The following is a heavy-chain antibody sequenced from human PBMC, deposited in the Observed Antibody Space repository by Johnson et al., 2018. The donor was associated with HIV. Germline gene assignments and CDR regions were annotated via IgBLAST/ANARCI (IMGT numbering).Heavy chain of an antibody. D-gene: IGHD3-22*01. V-gene: IGHV3-23*04. Sequence: VQLVESGGGLLQPGGSLRLSCAASGYSFDSHAMNWVRQGPGKGLEWVAAISYSGSSTYYADSVKGRFTISRDNAKNSLYLQMNSLEAEDTALYYCARFLGYYDSNGYYFGDGFDVWGLGTMVTVSS. J-gene: IGHJ3*01. CDR1: GYSFDSHA. CDR3: ARFLGYYDSNGYYFGDGFDV. CDR2: ISYSGSST.